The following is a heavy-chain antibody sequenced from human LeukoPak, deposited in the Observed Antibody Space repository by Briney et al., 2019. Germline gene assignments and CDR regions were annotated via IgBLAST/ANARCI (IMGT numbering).Heavy chain of an antibody. D-gene: IGHD1-1*01. J-gene: IGHJ6*02. V-gene: IGHV3-23*01. CDR2: ISGSGGST. Sequence: PGGSLRLSCAASGFTFSSYAMSWVRQAPGKGLEWVSAISGSGGSTYYADSVKGRFTISRDNSKNTLYLQMNSLRAEDTAVYYCAKDRDDTYIYYYYGMDVWGQGTTVTVSS. CDR3: AKDRDDTYIYYYYGMDV. CDR1: GFTFSSYA.